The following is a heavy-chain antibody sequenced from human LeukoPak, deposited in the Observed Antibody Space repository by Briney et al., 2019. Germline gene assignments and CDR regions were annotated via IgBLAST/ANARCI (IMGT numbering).Heavy chain of an antibody. CDR2: ISAYNGNT. V-gene: IGHV1-18*01. J-gene: IGHJ4*02. CDR1: GYTFTSYG. Sequence: GASVKVSCKASGYTFTSYGISRVRRAPGQGLEWMGWISAYNGNTNYAQKLQGRVTMTTDTSTSTAYMELRSLRSDDTAVYYCARAREDYDYVWGSYPKYYFDYWGQGTLVTVSS. D-gene: IGHD3-16*02. CDR3: ARAREDYDYVWGSYPKYYFDY.